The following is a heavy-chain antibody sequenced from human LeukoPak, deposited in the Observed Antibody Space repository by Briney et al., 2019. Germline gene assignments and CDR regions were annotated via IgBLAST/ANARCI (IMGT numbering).Heavy chain of an antibody. CDR2: ISGSGGST. CDR1: GFTFSSYA. D-gene: IGHD3-22*01. J-gene: IGHJ4*02. CDR3: AKLSGYYYAFDY. V-gene: IGHV3-23*01. Sequence: SGGSLRLSCAASGFTFSSYAMSWVRQAPGKGLGWVSAISGSGGSTYYADSVKGRFTISRDNSKNTLYLQMNSLRAEDTAVYYCAKLSGYYYAFDYWGQGTLVTVSS.